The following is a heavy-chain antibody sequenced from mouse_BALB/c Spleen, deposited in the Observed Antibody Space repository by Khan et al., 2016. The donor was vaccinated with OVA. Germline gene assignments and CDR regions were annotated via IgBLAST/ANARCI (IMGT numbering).Heavy chain of an antibody. Sequence: EVQLQESGPELMKPGASVKISCKASGYSFTSYYIHWVKQSHGKSLEWIGYIDPFNGGTSYNPKFKGKATLPVDKSYSTAYMHLSSLTSDDSAFYYCARHGYVAWFTYWGQGTLVTVSA. V-gene: IGHV1S135*01. J-gene: IGHJ3*01. CDR2: IDPFNGGT. CDR3: ARHGYVAWFTY. CDR1: GYSFTSYY. D-gene: IGHD2-2*01.